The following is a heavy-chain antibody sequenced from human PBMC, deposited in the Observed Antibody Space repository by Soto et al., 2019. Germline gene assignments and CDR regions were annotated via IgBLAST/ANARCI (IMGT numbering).Heavy chain of an antibody. CDR1: GYTFTSYG. CDR2: ISAYNGNT. J-gene: IGHJ6*02. V-gene: IGHV1-18*01. Sequence: QVQLVQSGAEVKKPGASVKVSCKASGYTFTSYGISWVRQAPGQGLEWMGWISAYNGNTNYAQKLQGRVTMTTDTSTSTAYMELRSRRADDTAVYYCARGVAAGTEDYYGMDGWGQGTTVTVSS. CDR3: ARGVAAGTEDYYGMDG. D-gene: IGHD6-13*01.